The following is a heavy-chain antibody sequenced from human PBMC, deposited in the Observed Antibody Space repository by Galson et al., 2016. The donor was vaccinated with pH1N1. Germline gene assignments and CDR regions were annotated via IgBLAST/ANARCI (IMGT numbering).Heavy chain of an antibody. CDR3: VKENGGSGGY. V-gene: IGHV3-7*01. Sequence: SLRLSCAASGFTFSSYWMSWVRQAPGKGLEWVANIKQDGSKKYYLDSVKGRFTISRDNAKNSLYLQMNSLRVEDTAVYYCVKENGGSGGYWGQGTLVTVSS. CDR2: IKQDGSKK. D-gene: IGHD3-16*01. CDR1: GFTFSSYW. J-gene: IGHJ4*02.